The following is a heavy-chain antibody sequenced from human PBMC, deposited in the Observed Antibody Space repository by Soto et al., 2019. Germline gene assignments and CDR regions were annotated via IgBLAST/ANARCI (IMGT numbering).Heavy chain of an antibody. CDR1: GGSFSGYY. CDR3: ARARYSSSPTYYFDY. J-gene: IGHJ4*02. CDR2: INHSGST. Sequence: SETLSLTCAVYGGSFSGYYWSWIRQPPGKGLEWIGEINHSGSTNYNPSLKSRVTISVDTSKNQFSLKLSSVTAADTAVYYCARARYSSSPTYYFDYWGQGTLVTSPQ. D-gene: IGHD6-13*01. V-gene: IGHV4-34*01.